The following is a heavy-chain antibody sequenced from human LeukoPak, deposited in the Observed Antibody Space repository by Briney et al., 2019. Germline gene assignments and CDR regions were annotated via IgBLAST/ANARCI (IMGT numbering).Heavy chain of an antibody. CDR2: IYSGGST. D-gene: IGHD4-17*01. CDR1: GFTVSSNY. J-gene: IGHJ4*02. Sequence: PGGSLRLSCAASGFTVSSNYMSWVRQAPGKGLEWVSVIYSGGSTYYADSVKGRVTISRDNSKNTLYLQMNSLRAEDTAVYYCARDSPYGFKHFDYWGQGTLVTVSS. V-gene: IGHV3-53*01. CDR3: ARDSPYGFKHFDY.